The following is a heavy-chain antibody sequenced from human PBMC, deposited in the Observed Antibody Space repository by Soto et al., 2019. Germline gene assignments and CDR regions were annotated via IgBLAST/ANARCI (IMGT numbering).Heavy chain of an antibody. CDR3: ATAEVDY. Sequence: EVQLVESGGGLVQPGGSLRLSCAASGFTFGNYWMHWVRQAPGKGLEWVSRMNSDGSTTDYADSVKGRFSVSRDNAKNTLYLQMTSLRAEDTAVYYCATAEVDYWGTGTLVTVSS. CDR2: MNSDGSTT. V-gene: IGHV3-74*01. J-gene: IGHJ4*02. CDR1: GFTFGNYW.